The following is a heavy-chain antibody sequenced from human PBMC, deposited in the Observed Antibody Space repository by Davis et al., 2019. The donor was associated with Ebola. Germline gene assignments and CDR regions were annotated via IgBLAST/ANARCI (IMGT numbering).Heavy chain of an antibody. CDR1: GGSISSSSYY. CDR2: IYYSGST. Sequence: SETLSLTCTVSGGSISSSSYYWSWIRQPPGKGLEWIGYIYYSGSTNYNPSLKSRVTISVDTSKNQFSLKLSSVTAADTAVYYCARYSSSWEALDYWGQGTLVTVSS. V-gene: IGHV4-61*01. CDR3: ARYSSSWEALDY. D-gene: IGHD6-13*01. J-gene: IGHJ4*02.